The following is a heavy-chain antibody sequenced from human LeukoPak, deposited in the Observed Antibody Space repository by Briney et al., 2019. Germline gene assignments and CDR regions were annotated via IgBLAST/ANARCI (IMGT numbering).Heavy chain of an antibody. J-gene: IGHJ4*02. D-gene: IGHD3-3*01. CDR2: ITPVFGTA. CDR3: ARRGTSYDFWSGYYVGLFDY. CDR1: GGSFSTYA. Sequence: SVKVSCKASGGSFSTYAISWVRQAPGQGLEWMGGITPVFGTARYAQKFQGRVTITADESTSTAYMELSSLRSEDTAVYYCARRGTSYDFWSGYYVGLFDYWGQGTLVTVSS. V-gene: IGHV1-69*13.